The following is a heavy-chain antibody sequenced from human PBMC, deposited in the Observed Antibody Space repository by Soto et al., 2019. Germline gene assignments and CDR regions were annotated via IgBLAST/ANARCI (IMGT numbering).Heavy chain of an antibody. Sequence: QVQLVQSGAEVKKPGASVKVSCKASGYTFTSYGISWVRQAPGQGLEGMGWISAYNGNTNHAQNLQGRGTRTTDPSKSTAYGEGGSLRSDDTAVYYCARDWGTDGDSAWFDPWGQGTLVTVSS. CDR2: ISAYNGNT. V-gene: IGHV1-18*01. CDR1: GYTFTSYG. D-gene: IGHD3-16*01. J-gene: IGHJ5*02. CDR3: ARDWGTDGDSAWFDP.